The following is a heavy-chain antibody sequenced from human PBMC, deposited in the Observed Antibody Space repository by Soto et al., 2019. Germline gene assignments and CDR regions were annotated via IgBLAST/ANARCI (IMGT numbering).Heavy chain of an antibody. V-gene: IGHV6-1*01. Sequence: SQTLSLTCAISGDSVSSTSAAWSWIRQSPSRGLEWLGRTYYRSKWYSDYAVSVKSRITINPDTSKNQFSLQLNSVTPEDAAVYYCARGSYYSGWVWGQGTLVTVSS. CDR1: GDSVSSTSAA. CDR3: ARGSYYSGWV. J-gene: IGHJ4*02. CDR2: TYYRSKWYS. D-gene: IGHD6-19*01.